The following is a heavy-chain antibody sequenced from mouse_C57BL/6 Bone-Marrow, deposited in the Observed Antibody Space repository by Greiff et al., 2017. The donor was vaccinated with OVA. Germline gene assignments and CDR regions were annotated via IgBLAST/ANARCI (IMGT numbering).Heavy chain of an antibody. J-gene: IGHJ2*01. D-gene: IGHD1-1*01. CDR2: FHPYNDDT. Sequence: QVQLKQSGAELVKPGASVKMSCKASGYTFTTYPIEWMKQNHGKSLEWIGNFHPYNDDTKYNEKFKGKATLTVEKSSSTVYLELSRLTSDDSAVYYCARGGYYGSSYGYFDYWGQGTTLTVSS. CDR1: GYTFTTYP. V-gene: IGHV1-47*01. CDR3: ARGGYYGSSYGYFDY.